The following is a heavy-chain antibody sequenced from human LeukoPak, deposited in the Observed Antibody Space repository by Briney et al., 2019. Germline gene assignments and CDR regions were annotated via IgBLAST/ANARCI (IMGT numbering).Heavy chain of an antibody. V-gene: IGHV1-18*01. CDR1: GYTFTSYG. CDR3: ARDHSGSFRVDY. J-gene: IGHJ4*02. Sequence: ASVKVSCKASGYTFTSYGISWVRQAPGQGLEWMGWISAYNGNTNYAQKLQGRVTTTTDTSTSTDYMELRSLRSDDTAVYYCARDHSGSFRVDYWGQGTLVTVSS. CDR2: ISAYNGNT. D-gene: IGHD1-26*01.